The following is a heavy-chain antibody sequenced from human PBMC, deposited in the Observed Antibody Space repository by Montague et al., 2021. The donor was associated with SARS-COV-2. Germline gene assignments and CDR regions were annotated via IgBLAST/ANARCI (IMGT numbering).Heavy chain of an antibody. CDR1: GGSINNTSYY. D-gene: IGHD6-19*01. J-gene: IGHJ5*02. Sequence: SETLSLTCTVSGGSINNTSYYWGWIRQPPGKGLEWIGSIFYRGNTHYNASLKSRVTVSVDTSKNQFSLNLTSVTAADTALYYCARLTTSGSIAWGQGTLVTVSS. CDR2: IFYRGNT. CDR3: ARLTTSGSIA. V-gene: IGHV4-39*01.